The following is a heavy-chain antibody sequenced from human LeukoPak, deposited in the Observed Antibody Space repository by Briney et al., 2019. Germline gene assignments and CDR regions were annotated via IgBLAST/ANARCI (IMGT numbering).Heavy chain of an antibody. CDR2: IYYTGST. CDR1: GGSISSYY. V-gene: IGHV4-59*01. D-gene: IGHD6-13*01. Sequence: SETLSLTCTVSGGSISSYYWSWIRQPPGKGLEWISYIYYTGSTNYNPSIKSRVTRSVDTSKNQFSLKLSSVTAADTAVYYCARGQQLVQYYFDYWGQGTLVTVSS. J-gene: IGHJ4*02. CDR3: ARGQQLVQYYFDY.